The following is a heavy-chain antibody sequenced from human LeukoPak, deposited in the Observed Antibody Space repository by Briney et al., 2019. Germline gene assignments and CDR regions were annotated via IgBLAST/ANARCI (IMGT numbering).Heavy chain of an antibody. D-gene: IGHD1-26*01. CDR1: GGSISRSSYY. CDR3: AAWWEPRAASDS. V-gene: IGHV4-39*01. J-gene: IGHJ3*02. Sequence: PSETLSFTCTVSGGSISRSSYYWGWIRQPPGKGRERIGSIYYSGSTYYNPSVKSRVTISVATSKNQFSPKLSSATAADTAVYYCAAWWEPRAASDSWGQGTMATVSS. CDR2: IYYSGST.